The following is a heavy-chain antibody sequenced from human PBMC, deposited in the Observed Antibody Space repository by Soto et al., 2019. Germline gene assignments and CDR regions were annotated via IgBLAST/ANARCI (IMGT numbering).Heavy chain of an antibody. V-gene: IGHV2-5*02. CDR2: IYWDGDK. D-gene: IGHD3-3*01. CDR3: AHRPTMTIFALIIDNSIWFDP. CDR1: GFSLSTSGAA. Sequence: QINLIESGPTLVKPTQTLTLTCTFSGFSLSTSGAAVGWVRQPPGRALEWLALIYWDGDKRYNASLGNRLTITKDTSMNQVDLTFTNVVPVDTATYYCAHRPTMTIFALIIDNSIWFDPWGQGTRLIVSS. J-gene: IGHJ5*02.